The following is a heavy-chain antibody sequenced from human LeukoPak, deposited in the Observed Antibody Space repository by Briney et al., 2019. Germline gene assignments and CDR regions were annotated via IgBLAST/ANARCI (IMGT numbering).Heavy chain of an antibody. CDR2: ITTSGSPI. CDR1: GFTFSSYS. CDR3: VSYYTFDY. V-gene: IGHV3-48*04. Sequence: QPGGSLRLSCAASGFTFSSYSMHWVRQAPGKGLEWVSSITTSGSPISYADSVKGRFTISRDNAKNSLYLQMNSLRPEDTAVYYCVSYYTFDYWGQGALVTVSS. J-gene: IGHJ4*02. D-gene: IGHD3-10*01.